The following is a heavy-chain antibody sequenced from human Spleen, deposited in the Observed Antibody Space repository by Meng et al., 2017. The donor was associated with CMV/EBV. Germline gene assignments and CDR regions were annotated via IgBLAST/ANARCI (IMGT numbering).Heavy chain of an antibody. V-gene: IGHV2-5*01. Sequence: AMEWLALIYWNDDKRYSPSLKSRLTITKDTSKNQVVLTMTNMDPVDTATYYRAHSDTYYYGSGSYYNDLNWFDPWGQGTLVTVSS. CDR3: AHSDTYYYGSGSYYNDLNWFDP. J-gene: IGHJ5*02. D-gene: IGHD3-10*01. CDR2: IYWNDDK.